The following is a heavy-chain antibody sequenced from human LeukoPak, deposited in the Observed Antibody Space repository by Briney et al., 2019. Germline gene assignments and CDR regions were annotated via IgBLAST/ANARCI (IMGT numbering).Heavy chain of an antibody. CDR2: IYTSGST. V-gene: IGHV4-4*07. CDR1: GGSTSRYY. CDR3: ARIPYSGYELDY. Sequence: AETLSLTCTVSGGSTSRYYWRWMRQPAGKGLVWIGRIYTSGSTNYNPSLKSRVTMSVDTSKNQFSLKLSSVTAADTAVYYCARIPYSGYELDYWGQGTLVTVSS. D-gene: IGHD5-12*01. J-gene: IGHJ4*02.